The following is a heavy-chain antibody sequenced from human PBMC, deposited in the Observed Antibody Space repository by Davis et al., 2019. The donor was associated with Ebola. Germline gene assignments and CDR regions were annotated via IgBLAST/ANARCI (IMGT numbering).Heavy chain of an antibody. V-gene: IGHV1-69*13. D-gene: IGHD1-26*01. Sequence: SVTVSCMASGCTLRNYAFTWLRQAPGHGLAWVGGIIPPFGTTKHAQKFQGRVAIMADVSTSTVYMELSSLRYEDTAIYYCARDYSGTYYGWFDPWGQGTLVTVSS. CDR3: ARDYSGTYYGWFDP. J-gene: IGHJ5*02. CDR1: GCTLRNYA. CDR2: IIPPFGTT.